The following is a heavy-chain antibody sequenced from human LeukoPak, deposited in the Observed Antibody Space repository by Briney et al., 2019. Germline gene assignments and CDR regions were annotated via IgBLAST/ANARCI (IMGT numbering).Heavy chain of an antibody. Sequence: GASVKVSCKASGNTFTGYYMHWVRQAPGQGLEWMGWINPNSGGTDYAQKFQGRVTMTRDTSITTANMELSRLRSDDTAVYYCARGYVVVPVAMQYYYMDVWGKGTTVTVSS. CDR2: INPNSGGT. D-gene: IGHD2-2*01. V-gene: IGHV1-2*02. CDR1: GNTFTGYY. J-gene: IGHJ6*03. CDR3: ARGYVVVPVAMQYYYMDV.